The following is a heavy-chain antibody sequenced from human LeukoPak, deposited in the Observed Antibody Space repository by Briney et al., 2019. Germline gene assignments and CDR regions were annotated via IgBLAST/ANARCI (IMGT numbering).Heavy chain of an antibody. Sequence: GGSLRLSCAASGFTFSSYAMSWVRQAPGKGLEWVSAISGGGGSTYYADSVKGRFTISRDNSKNTLYLQMNSLRAEDTAVYYCARDRITARGGMDVWGQGTTVTVSS. D-gene: IGHD6-6*01. CDR2: ISGGGGST. J-gene: IGHJ6*02. CDR3: ARDRITARGGMDV. CDR1: GFTFSSYA. V-gene: IGHV3-23*01.